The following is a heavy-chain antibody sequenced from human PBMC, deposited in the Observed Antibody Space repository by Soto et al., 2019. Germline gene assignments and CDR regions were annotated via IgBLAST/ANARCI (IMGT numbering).Heavy chain of an antibody. CDR3: ARDLDCSSTSCPEGDAFDI. D-gene: IGHD2-2*01. CDR1: GGSISSYY. Sequence: PSETLSLTCTVSGGSISSYYWSWIRQPPGKGLEWIGYIYYSGSTNYNPSLKSRVTISVDTSKNQFSLKLSSVTAADTAVYYCARDLDCSSTSCPEGDAFDIWGQGTMVTVSS. CDR2: IYYSGST. J-gene: IGHJ3*02. V-gene: IGHV4-59*01.